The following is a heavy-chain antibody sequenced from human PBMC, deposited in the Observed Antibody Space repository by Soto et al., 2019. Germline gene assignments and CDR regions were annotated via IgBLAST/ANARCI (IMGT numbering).Heavy chain of an antibody. V-gene: IGHV1-2*04. Sequence: ASVKVSCKASGYTFTGYYMHWVRQAPGQGLEWMGWINPNSGGTNYAQKFQGWVTMTGDTSISTAYMELSRLRSDDTAVYYCAREFYYYYGMDVWGQGTTVTVSS. CDR2: INPNSGGT. CDR3: AREFYYYYGMDV. CDR1: GYTFTGYY. J-gene: IGHJ6*02.